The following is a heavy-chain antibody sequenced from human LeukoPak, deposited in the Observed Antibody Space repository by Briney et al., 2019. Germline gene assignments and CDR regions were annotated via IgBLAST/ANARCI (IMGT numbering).Heavy chain of an antibody. V-gene: IGHV3-21*01. Sequence: GGSLRLSCAASGFTFSSYSMNWVRQAPGKGLEWVSSISSSSTYIYYADSVKGRFTISRDNAKNSLYLQMNSLRAEDTAVYYCARDLGSGFDYWGQGTLVTVSS. CDR3: ARDLGSGFDY. CDR1: GFTFSSYS. CDR2: ISSSSTYI. J-gene: IGHJ4*02. D-gene: IGHD5-12*01.